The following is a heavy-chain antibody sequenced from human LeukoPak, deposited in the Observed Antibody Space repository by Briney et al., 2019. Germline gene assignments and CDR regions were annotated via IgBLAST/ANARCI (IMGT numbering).Heavy chain of an antibody. CDR1: GYSFSSYG. D-gene: IGHD2-15*01. V-gene: IGHV1-18*01. J-gene: IGHJ6*03. Sequence: ASVKVSCKASGYSFSSYGISWVRQAPGQGLEWMGWISAYNGDTHYAQKFQGTVTMTRDTSISTAYMELSSLRSDDTAVYYCARGVARVYFYYYMDVWGKGTTVTVSS. CDR2: ISAYNGDT. CDR3: ARGVARVYFYYYMDV.